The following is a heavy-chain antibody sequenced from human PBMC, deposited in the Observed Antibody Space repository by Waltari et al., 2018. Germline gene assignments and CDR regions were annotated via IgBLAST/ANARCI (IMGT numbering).Heavy chain of an antibody. J-gene: IGHJ4*02. CDR1: GGSFSGYY. D-gene: IGHD4-17*01. CDR3: ARGLYVMTTVTTRRPFDY. CDR2: INHRGST. Sequence: QVQLQQWGAGLLKPSETLSLTCAVYGGSFSGYYWSWIRQPPGKGLEWIGEINHRGSTNYNPSLKSRVTISVDTSKNQFSLKLSSVTAADTAVYYCARGLYVMTTVTTRRPFDYWGQGTLVTVSS. V-gene: IGHV4-34*01.